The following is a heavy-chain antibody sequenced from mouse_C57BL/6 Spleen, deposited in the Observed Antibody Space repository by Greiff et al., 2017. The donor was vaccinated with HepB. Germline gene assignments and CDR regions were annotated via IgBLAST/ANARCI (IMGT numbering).Heavy chain of an antibody. CDR1: GYAFSSSW. Sequence: VKLQQSGPELVKPGASVKISCKASGYAFSSSWMNWVKQRPGKGLEWIGRIYPGDGDTNYNGKFKGKATLTADKSSSTAYMQLSSLTSEDSAVYFCARWNSSGYCYAMDYWGQGTSVTVSS. D-gene: IGHD3-2*02. J-gene: IGHJ4*01. CDR3: ARWNSSGYCYAMDY. V-gene: IGHV1-82*01. CDR2: IYPGDGDT.